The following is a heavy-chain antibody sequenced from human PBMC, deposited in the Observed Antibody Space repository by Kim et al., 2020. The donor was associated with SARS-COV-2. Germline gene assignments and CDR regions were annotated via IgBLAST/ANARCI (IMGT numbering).Heavy chain of an antibody. D-gene: IGHD3-22*01. CDR3: AREALDYYDSSGYPFEY. Sequence: CQGRVTITRDTSASTAYMELSSLRSEDTAVYYCAREALDYYDSSGYPFEYWGQGTLVTVSS. V-gene: IGHV1-3*01. J-gene: IGHJ4*02.